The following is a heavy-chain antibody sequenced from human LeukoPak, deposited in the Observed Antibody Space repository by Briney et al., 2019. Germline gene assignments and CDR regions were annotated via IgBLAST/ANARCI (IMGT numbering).Heavy chain of an antibody. J-gene: IGHJ4*02. D-gene: IGHD4-17*01. CDR2: INPSGGTT. CDR1: GYTFTRYY. CDR3: ARDLSYGDYDGTFHY. Sequence: ASVKVSCKASGYTFTRYYMHWVRQAPGQGLEWMGIINPSGGTTTYAQNFQGRVTMTRDTSTSTVYMELSSLRSEDTAMYYCARDLSYGDYDGTFHYWGQGTLVTVSS. V-gene: IGHV1-46*01.